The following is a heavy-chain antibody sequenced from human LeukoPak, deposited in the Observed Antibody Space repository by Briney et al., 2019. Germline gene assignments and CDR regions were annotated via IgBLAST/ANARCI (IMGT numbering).Heavy chain of an antibody. V-gene: IGHV3-74*01. CDR2: INSDGSST. CDR3: AKSASGSYYKSYFDY. D-gene: IGHD3-10*01. Sequence: PGGSLRLSCAASGFTFSSYWMHWVRQAPGKGLVWVSRINSDGSSTSYADSVKGRFTISRDNSKNTLYLQMNSLRAEDTAVYYCAKSASGSYYKSYFDYWGQGTLVTVSS. J-gene: IGHJ4*02. CDR1: GFTFSSYW.